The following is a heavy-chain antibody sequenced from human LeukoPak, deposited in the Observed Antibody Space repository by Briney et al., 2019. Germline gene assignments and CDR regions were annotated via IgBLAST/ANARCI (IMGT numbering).Heavy chain of an antibody. Sequence: GGSLRLSCAASGFTFSSYAMSWVRQAPGKGLEWVSAISGSGGSTYYADSVKGRFTIARDNSKNTLYLQMNSLRGEDPAVYYCARDRYDYSITYFDYWGQGTLVTVSS. V-gene: IGHV3-23*01. CDR1: GFTFSSYA. CDR3: ARDRYDYSITYFDY. J-gene: IGHJ4*02. CDR2: ISGSGGST. D-gene: IGHD4-4*01.